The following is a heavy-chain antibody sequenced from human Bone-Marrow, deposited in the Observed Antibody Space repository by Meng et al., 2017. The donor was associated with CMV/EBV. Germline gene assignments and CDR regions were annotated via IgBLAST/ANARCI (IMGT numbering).Heavy chain of an antibody. CDR3: ARAFIVVEVPATFYHYGMDV. Sequence: ASVKVSCKASGYTFTTYDINWVRQATAQGLEWMGWMNPNSGNTGYAQKFQGRVTMTRSTSETPVYKELSSLTSEDTAVYYCARAFIVVEVPATFYHYGMDVWGQGTTVTVSS. D-gene: IGHD2-15*01. J-gene: IGHJ6*01. CDR1: GYTFTTYD. CDR2: MNPNSGNT. V-gene: IGHV1-8*01.